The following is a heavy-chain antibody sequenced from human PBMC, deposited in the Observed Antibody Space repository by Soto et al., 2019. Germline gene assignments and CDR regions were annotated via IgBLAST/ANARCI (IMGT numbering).Heavy chain of an antibody. D-gene: IGHD6-19*01. Sequence: ASGPTLVNPTQTLTLTCTFSGFSLSTSGMCVSWIRQPPGKALEWLALIDWDDDKYYSTSLKTRLTISKDTSKNQVVLTMTNMDPVDTATYYCARIRIAVADYYYYYYGMDVWGQGTTVTVSS. CDR2: IDWDDDK. CDR3: ARIRIAVADYYYYYYGMDV. J-gene: IGHJ6*02. CDR1: GFSLSTSGMC. V-gene: IGHV2-70*01.